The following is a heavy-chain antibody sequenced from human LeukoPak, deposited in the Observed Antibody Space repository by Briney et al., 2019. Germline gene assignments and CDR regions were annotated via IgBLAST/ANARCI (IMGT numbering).Heavy chain of an antibody. V-gene: IGHV3-53*01. CDR1: GFTFSSYA. Sequence: GGSLRLSCAASGFTFSSYAMNWVRQAPGKGLEWVSVIYSGGSTYYTDSVKGRFTISRDSSKNTLYLQMNSLRAEDTAVYYCVSNKDYIGNSMIFAGYWGQGTLVTVSS. CDR3: VSNKDYIGNSMIFAGY. CDR2: IYSGGST. D-gene: IGHD4-23*01. J-gene: IGHJ4*02.